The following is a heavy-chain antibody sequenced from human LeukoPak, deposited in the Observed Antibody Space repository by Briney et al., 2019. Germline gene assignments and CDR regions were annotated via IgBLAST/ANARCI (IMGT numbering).Heavy chain of an antibody. D-gene: IGHD1/OR15-1a*01. Sequence: SETLSLTCAVYGGSFSGYYWSWIRQPPGKGLEWIGEINHSGSTNYNPSLKSRVTISVDTSKNQFSLKLSSVTAADTAVYYCAISPETKYYYYYMDVWGKGTTVTVSS. CDR2: INHSGST. V-gene: IGHV4-34*01. CDR1: GGSFSGYY. J-gene: IGHJ6*03. CDR3: AISPETKYYYYYMDV.